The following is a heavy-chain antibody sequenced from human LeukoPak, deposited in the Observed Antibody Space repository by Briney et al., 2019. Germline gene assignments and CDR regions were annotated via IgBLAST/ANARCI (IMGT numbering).Heavy chain of an antibody. CDR2: ILFDGLNK. Sequence: GGSLRLSCEASGVTFGAFAMHWVRQAPGKGLEWLALILFDGLNKYYADSVKGRFTVSRGNSKKTLYLQMSNPRPEDTALYYCATWAFHVTGTTTWGQGTLVTVSS. J-gene: IGHJ5*02. V-gene: IGHV3-30*04. D-gene: IGHD1-20*01. CDR1: GVTFGAFA. CDR3: ATWAFHVTGTTT.